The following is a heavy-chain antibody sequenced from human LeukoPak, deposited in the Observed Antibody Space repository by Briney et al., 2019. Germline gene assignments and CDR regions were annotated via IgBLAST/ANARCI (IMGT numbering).Heavy chain of an antibody. CDR1: GGTVSRYP. Sequence: SVKVSCKASGGTVSRYPISWVRQAPGQGLEWMGGIIPIFGTANYAQKFQGGVTITADESTSTAYMELSSLKASDTAMYYCARVGDGYNFREFDYWGQGTLVTVSS. CDR3: ARVGDGYNFREFDY. J-gene: IGHJ4*02. CDR2: IIPIFGTA. V-gene: IGHV1-69*13. D-gene: IGHD5-24*01.